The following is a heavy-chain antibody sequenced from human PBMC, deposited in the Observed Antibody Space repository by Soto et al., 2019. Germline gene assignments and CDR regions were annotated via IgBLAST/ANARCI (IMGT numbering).Heavy chain of an antibody. D-gene: IGHD2-15*01. V-gene: IGHV4-39*01. J-gene: IGHJ5*02. Sequence: PSETLSLTCTVAGGSISDISYCRGWSRQPPGKGLQWIGCMFYSGATYYNPSLKNRVTLSVDTSNNEFSLKLVSVTAPDTAVYYCARHKSGSDWLDPWGQGTLVTVSS. CDR3: ARHKSGSDWLDP. CDR2: MFYSGAT. CDR1: GGSISDISYC.